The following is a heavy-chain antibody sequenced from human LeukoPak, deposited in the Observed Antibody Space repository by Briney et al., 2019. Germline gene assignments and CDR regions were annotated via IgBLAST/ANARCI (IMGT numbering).Heavy chain of an antibody. CDR2: IYHSGTT. CDR1: GVAISRGGYA. CDR3: ARGARYFDW. D-gene: IGHD3-9*01. Sequence: SETLSLTCAVSGVAISRGGYAWDWLRPPPGKGLEWIAYIYHSGTTYYNPSLKSRTTISVDTSKNQFSLKLSSVTAADTAVYYCARGARYFDWWGQGTLVTVSS. V-gene: IGHV4-30-4*07. J-gene: IGHJ4*02.